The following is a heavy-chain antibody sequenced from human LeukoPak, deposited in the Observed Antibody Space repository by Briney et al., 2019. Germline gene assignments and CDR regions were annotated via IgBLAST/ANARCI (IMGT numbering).Heavy chain of an antibody. Sequence: SETLSLTCTVPGGSINSYDWNWVRQPPGRGLEWIGFVSDSGSTSYNPSLKSRVTISVDTSKNQFSLKLSPVTAADTAVYYCARRNAFDFWGQGTMVTVSS. CDR1: GGSINSYD. CDR3: ARRNAFDF. CDR2: VSDSGST. J-gene: IGHJ3*01. V-gene: IGHV4-59*01.